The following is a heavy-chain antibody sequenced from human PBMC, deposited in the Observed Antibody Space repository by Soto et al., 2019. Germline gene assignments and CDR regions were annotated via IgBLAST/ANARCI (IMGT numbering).Heavy chain of an antibody. D-gene: IGHD2-15*01. Sequence: ASETLSLTCTVSGGSISSSSYYWGWIRQPPGKGLEWIGSIYYSGSTYYNPSLKSRVTISVDTSKNQFSLKLSSVTAADTAVYYCARVVVVAATTSNWFDPWGQGNLVTVSS. CDR1: GGSISSSSYY. CDR2: IYYSGST. J-gene: IGHJ5*02. CDR3: ARVVVVAATTSNWFDP. V-gene: IGHV4-39*01.